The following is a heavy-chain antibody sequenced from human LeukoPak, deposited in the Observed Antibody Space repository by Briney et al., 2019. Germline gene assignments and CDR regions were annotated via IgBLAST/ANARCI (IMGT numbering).Heavy chain of an antibody. V-gene: IGHV4-59*01. CDR3: ARASYSYGSPFDY. CDR1: GGSISSYY. Sequence: SETLSLTCTVSGGSISSYYWSWIRQPPGKGLECIGYIYYSGSTNYNPSLKSRVTISVDTSKDQFSLKLSSVTAADTVVYYCARASYSYGSPFDYWGQGTLVTVSS. D-gene: IGHD5-18*01. CDR2: IYYSGST. J-gene: IGHJ4*02.